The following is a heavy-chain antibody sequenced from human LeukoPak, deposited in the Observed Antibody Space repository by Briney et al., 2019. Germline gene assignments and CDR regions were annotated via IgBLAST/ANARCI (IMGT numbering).Heavy chain of an antibody. V-gene: IGHV1-69*13. CDR3: ARDLTSPYYYDSSGRWFDP. J-gene: IGHJ5*02. CDR2: IIPIFGTA. D-gene: IGHD3-22*01. CDR1: GYTFTSYA. Sequence: GASVKVSCKASGYTFTSYAMNWVRQAPGQGLEWMGGIIPIFGTANYAQKFQGRVTITADESTSTAYMELSSLRSEDTAVYYCARDLTSPYYYDSSGRWFDPWGQGTLVTVSS.